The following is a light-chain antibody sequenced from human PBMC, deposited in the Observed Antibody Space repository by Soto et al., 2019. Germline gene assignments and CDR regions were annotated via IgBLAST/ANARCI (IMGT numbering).Light chain of an antibody. CDR2: GVS. J-gene: IGKJ1*01. CDR3: QVYGSLPKT. Sequence: IVLTQSPGTLSLSPGEGATLSCRASQPVNSGYLAWYQQKPGQAPRLLMYGVSTRDTGIPDRFSGSGARTDFTLTISRLEPGDLAVYYCQVYGSLPKTCGQGTEVEFK. V-gene: IGKV3-20*01. CDR1: QPVNSGY.